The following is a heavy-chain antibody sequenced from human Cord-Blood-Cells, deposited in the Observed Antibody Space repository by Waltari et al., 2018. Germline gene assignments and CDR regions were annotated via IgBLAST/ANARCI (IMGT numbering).Heavy chain of an antibody. CDR1: GYSFTSYW. J-gene: IGHJ3*02. CDR2: IYPGDSYT. Sequence: EVQLVQSGAEVKKPGESLKISCKGSGYSFTSYWIGWVRQMPGKGLEWMGIIYPGDSYTRYSPSFQGQVTISADKSISTAFLQWSSLRASDTAMYYCARRGWGFGSFDAFDIWGQGTMVTVSS. CDR3: ARRGWGFGSFDAFDI. V-gene: IGHV5-51*01. D-gene: IGHD3-10*01.